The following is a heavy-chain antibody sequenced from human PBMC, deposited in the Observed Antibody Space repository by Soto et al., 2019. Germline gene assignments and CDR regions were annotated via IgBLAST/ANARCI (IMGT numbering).Heavy chain of an antibody. D-gene: IGHD6-19*01. CDR1: GGTFSSYA. CDR3: ARSYSSGWYRGIWYVDL. Sequence: QVQLVQSGAEVQKPGSSVKVSCKASGGTFSSYAISWVRQAPGQGLEWMGGIIPIFGTANYAQKFQGRVTITADESTSTAYMELSSLRSEDTAVYYCARSYSSGWYRGIWYVDLWGRGTLVTVSS. J-gene: IGHJ2*01. V-gene: IGHV1-69*01. CDR2: IIPIFGTA.